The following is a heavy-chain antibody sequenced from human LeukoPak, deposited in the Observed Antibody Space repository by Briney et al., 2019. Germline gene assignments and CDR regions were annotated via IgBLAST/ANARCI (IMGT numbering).Heavy chain of an antibody. J-gene: IGHJ4*02. V-gene: IGHV3-23*01. D-gene: IGHD3-22*01. CDR1: GFTFSSYA. CDR3: AKDYYDSSGYYIWGTGGDY. Sequence: GGSLRLSCAASGFTFSSYAMSWVRQAPGKGLESVSAISGSGGSTYYADSVKGRFTISRDNSKNTLYLQMNSLRAEDTAVYYCAKDYYDSSGYYIWGTGGDYWGQGTLVTVSS. CDR2: ISGSGGST.